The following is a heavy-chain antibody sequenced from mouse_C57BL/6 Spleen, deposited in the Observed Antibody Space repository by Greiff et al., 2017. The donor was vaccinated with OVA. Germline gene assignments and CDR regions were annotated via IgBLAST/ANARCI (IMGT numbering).Heavy chain of an antibody. CDR2: INYDGSST. J-gene: IGHJ2*01. V-gene: IGHV5-16*01. D-gene: IGHD2-1*01. Sequence: EVKLVESEGGLVQPGSSMKLSCTASGFTFSDYYMAWVRQVPEKGLEWVANINYDGSSTYYLDSLKSRFIISRDNAKNILYLQMSSLKSEDTATYYCARDYYGFDYWGQGTTLTVSS. CDR1: GFTFSDYY. CDR3: ARDYYGFDY.